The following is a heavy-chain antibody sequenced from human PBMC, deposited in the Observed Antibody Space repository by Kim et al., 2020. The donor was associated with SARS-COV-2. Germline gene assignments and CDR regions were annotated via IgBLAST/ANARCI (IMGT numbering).Heavy chain of an antibody. CDR1: GFTFSTYA. Sequence: GGSLRLSCAASGFTFSTYAMTWVRQTPGKGLVWVSAINSGGGSTYYADSVKGRFTISRDNSKTTLNLQMNSLRVEDTAVYYCVKNQLLSGANVVGWLDP. D-gene: IGHD3-10*01. J-gene: IGHJ5*02. CDR3: VKNQLLSGANVVGWLDP. V-gene: IGHV3-23*01. CDR2: INSGGGST.